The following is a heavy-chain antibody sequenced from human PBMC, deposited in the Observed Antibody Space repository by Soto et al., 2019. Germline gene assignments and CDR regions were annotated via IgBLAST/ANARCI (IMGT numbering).Heavy chain of an antibody. J-gene: IGHJ3*02. D-gene: IGHD3-22*01. CDR3: ARYRLWSSGYYPKDAFDI. Sequence: ASVKVSCKASGGTFSSYAISWVRQAPGQGLEWMGGIIPIFGTANYAQKFQGSVTITADESTSTAYMELSSLRSEDTAVYYCARYRLWSSGYYPKDAFDIWGQGTMVTVSS. CDR1: GGTFSSYA. CDR2: IIPIFGTA. V-gene: IGHV1-69*13.